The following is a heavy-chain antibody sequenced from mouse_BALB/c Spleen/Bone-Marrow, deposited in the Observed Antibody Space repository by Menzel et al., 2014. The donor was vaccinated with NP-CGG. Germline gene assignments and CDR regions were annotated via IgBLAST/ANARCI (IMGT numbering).Heavy chain of an antibody. CDR3: AVYYYGRSSFAY. Sequence: EVQLQQSGAELVKPGASVKLSCTASDFNIKDAYMHWVKQRPEQGLERIGRIDPANVNTKYDTKFQGKATITADTSSNTAYLLLSSLTSEDTAVYYCAVYYYGRSSFAYWGQGTLVTVSA. CDR2: IDPANVNT. D-gene: IGHD1-1*01. CDR1: DFNIKDAY. J-gene: IGHJ3*01. V-gene: IGHV14-3*02.